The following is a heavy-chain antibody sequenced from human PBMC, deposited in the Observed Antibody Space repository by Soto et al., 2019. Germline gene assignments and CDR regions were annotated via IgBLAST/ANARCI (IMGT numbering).Heavy chain of an antibody. CDR2: IPSDGSNE. J-gene: IGHJ6*02. D-gene: IGHD4-17*01. V-gene: IGHV3-30*18. CDR1: GFSFSRYA. Sequence: GGSLRLSCAASGFSFSRYAMHWVRQAPGKGLEWVALIPSDGSNEYYASSVKGRFTISRDTSKNMVNLQMSSLRVDDTAVYYCAKDFTPWFGDYFYYYYGMDVWGQGTTVTVSS. CDR3: AKDFTPWFGDYFYYYYGMDV.